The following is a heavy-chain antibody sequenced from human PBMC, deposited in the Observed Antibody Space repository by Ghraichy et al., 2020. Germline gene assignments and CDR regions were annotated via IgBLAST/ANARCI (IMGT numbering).Heavy chain of an antibody. J-gene: IGHJ4*02. D-gene: IGHD3-22*01. CDR1: GYTFSHYW. V-gene: IGHV5-51*01. Sequence: GESLNISCKGSGYTFSHYWIAWVRQMPGKGLESMGIIYPDDSDTKYSPSFQGHVTISADKSIDTAYLQWNSLKASDTATYYCARLMYYHDSSGYFQWIDFWGQGTLVTVSS. CDR3: ARLMYYHDSSGYFQWIDF. CDR2: IYPDDSDT.